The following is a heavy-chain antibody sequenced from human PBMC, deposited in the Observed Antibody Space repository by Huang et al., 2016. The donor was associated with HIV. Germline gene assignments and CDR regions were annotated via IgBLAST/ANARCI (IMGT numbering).Heavy chain of an antibody. CDR3: ASGPHSARTLDF. CDR2: IDHSGST. CDR1: GGSFTGYY. V-gene: IGHV4-34*01. Sequence: QVQLQQWGAGLLKPSETLSLTCAVYGGSFTGYYWGWFRQPPGQGLEWIGEIDHSGSTNYNPSLKCRVTMSVDTSKNQFSLKLISVTAADMAMYYWASGPHSARTLDFWGQGTLVTVSS. J-gene: IGHJ4*02. D-gene: IGHD6-6*01.